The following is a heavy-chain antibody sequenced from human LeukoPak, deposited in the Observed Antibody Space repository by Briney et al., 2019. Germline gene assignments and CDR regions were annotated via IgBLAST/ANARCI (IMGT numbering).Heavy chain of an antibody. CDR2: IYYSGST. CDR1: GGSISNNIYY. V-gene: IGHV4-39*01. CDR3: ARQTGSGLFILP. D-gene: IGHD3/OR15-3a*01. Sequence: SETLSLTCSVSGGSISNNIYYWGWIRQPPGKGLEWIGNIYYSGSTYYNPSLKSRVIISVDTSKNQFSLRLTSVTAADTAVYYCARQTGSGLFILPGGQGTLVTVSS. J-gene: IGHJ4*02.